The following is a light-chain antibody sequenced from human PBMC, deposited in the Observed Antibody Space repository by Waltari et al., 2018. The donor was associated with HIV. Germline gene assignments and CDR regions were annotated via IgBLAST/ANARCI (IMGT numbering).Light chain of an antibody. J-gene: IGLJ2*01. Sequence: QSALTQPASVSGSPGQSITISCTGTSNDIGAYNYASWYQQHPGKAPKLMIYEVFNRPSGVSHRFSGSKSGNTASLTISGLQAEDEADYYCSSYTSSTTYLVFGGGTKVTVL. CDR3: SSYTSSTTYLV. CDR2: EVF. CDR1: SNDIGAYNY. V-gene: IGLV2-14*03.